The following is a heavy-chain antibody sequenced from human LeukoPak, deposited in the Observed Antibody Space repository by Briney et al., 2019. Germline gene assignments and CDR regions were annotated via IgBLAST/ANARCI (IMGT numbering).Heavy chain of an antibody. J-gene: IGHJ4*02. Sequence: PGGSLRLSCAASGFTFSNYGIHWVRQAPGKGLEWVAVMPYDGSNKYCADSVKGRFTISRDNSKNTLYLQMNSLRPEDTAVYYCVRDYYDSSGYYYGDDWGQGTLVTVSS. D-gene: IGHD3-22*01. CDR2: MPYDGSNK. V-gene: IGHV3-30-3*01. CDR3: VRDYYDSSGYYYGDD. CDR1: GFTFSNYG.